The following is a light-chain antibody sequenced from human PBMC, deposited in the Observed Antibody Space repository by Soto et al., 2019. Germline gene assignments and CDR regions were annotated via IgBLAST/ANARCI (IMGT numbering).Light chain of an antibody. CDR2: DVS. V-gene: IGLV2-14*01. Sequence: QSVLTQPASVSGSPGQSITISCTGTSSDVGAYNYVSWYQQHPGKAPKLMIYDVSHRPSGVSHRFSGSKSGNTASLTISGLQHEEEPDYSCGSYNTRSNYVFGTGTKVTVL. CDR1: SSDVGAYNY. J-gene: IGLJ1*01. CDR3: GSYNTRSNYV.